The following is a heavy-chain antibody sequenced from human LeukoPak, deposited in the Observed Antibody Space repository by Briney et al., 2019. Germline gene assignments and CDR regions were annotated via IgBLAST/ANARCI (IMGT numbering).Heavy chain of an antibody. V-gene: IGHV3-23*01. CDR3: AKTSGSYSPPNDS. CDR2: ISGGGDAT. CDR1: GFTFSTHT. Sequence: GGSLRLSCAASGFTFSTHTMTWVRHVPGKGLEWVSVISGGGDATFYADSVKGRFTISRDNSKNTLYLQMNSLRAEDTAVYYCAKTSGSYSPPNDSWDQGTLVTVSS. J-gene: IGHJ4*02. D-gene: IGHD1-26*01.